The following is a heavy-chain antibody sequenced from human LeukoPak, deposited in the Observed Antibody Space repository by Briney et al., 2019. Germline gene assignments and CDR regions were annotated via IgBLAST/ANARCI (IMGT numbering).Heavy chain of an antibody. CDR1: GGSISSYY. CDR2: GYYSGST. D-gene: IGHD3-10*01. CDR3: ARVARWFGELINAFDI. Sequence: SETLSLTCTVSGGSISSYYWSWIRQPPGKGLEWIGYGYYSGSTNYNPSLKSRVTMSVDTSKNQFSLKLSSVTAADTAVYYCARVARWFGELINAFDIWXXXTLVTVSS. J-gene: IGHJ3*02. V-gene: IGHV4-59*01.